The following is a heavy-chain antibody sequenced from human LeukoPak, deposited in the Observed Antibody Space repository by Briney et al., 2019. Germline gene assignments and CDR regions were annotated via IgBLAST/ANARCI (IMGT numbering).Heavy chain of an antibody. CDR1: GGSISSYY. CDR2: IYYSGST. D-gene: IGHD3-22*01. Sequence: SETPSLTCTVSGGSISSYYWSWIRQPPGKGLEWIGYIYYSGSTNYNPSLKSRVTISVDTSKNQFSLKLSSVTAADTAVYYCARHREYYYDSSGYYVGAFDIWGQGTMVTVSS. CDR3: ARHREYYYDSSGYYVGAFDI. V-gene: IGHV4-59*08. J-gene: IGHJ3*02.